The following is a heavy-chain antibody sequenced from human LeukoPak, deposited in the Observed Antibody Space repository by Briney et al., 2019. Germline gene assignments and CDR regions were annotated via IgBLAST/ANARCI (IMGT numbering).Heavy chain of an antibody. J-gene: IGHJ4*01. CDR2: ISYDGSNK. D-gene: IGHD2-21*01. CDR1: GFTFSNSG. Sequence: GGSLRLSCAASGFTFSNSGMHWVRQAPGKGLEWVAFISYDGSNKWYADSVKGRFTISRDNPKNTVYLQMSSLRGEDTSLYYCAKDRSITLAVVAPYLDCWGQGTLVTVSS. V-gene: IGHV3-30*18. CDR3: AKDRSITLAVVAPYLDC.